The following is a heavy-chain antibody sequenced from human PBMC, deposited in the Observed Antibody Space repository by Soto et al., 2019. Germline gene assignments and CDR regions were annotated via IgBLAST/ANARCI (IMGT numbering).Heavy chain of an antibody. CDR3: ATDGRVRDYVWGSSPNFDY. CDR2: FDPEDGET. J-gene: IGHJ4*02. D-gene: IGHD3-16*01. Sequence: ASVKVSCKASGYTLTELSMHWVRQAPGKGLEWMGGFDPEDGETIYAQKFQGRVTMTEDTSTDTAYMELSSLRSEDTAVYYCATDGRVRDYVWGSSPNFDYWGQGTLVTVSS. V-gene: IGHV1-24*01. CDR1: GYTLTELS.